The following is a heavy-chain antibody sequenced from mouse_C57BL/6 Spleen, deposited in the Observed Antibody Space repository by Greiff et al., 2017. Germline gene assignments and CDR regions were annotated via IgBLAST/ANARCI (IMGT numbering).Heavy chain of an antibody. V-gene: IGHV5-15*01. CDR2: ISNLAYSI. J-gene: IGHJ1*03. Sequence: EVKVVESGGGLVQPGGSLKLSCAASGFTFSDYGMAWVRQAPRKGPEWVAFISNLAYSIYYADTVTGRFTISRENAKNTLYLEMSSLRSEDTAMYYFARQPIEGYFDVWGTGTTVTVSS. CDR3: ARQPIEGYFDV. CDR1: GFTFSDYG.